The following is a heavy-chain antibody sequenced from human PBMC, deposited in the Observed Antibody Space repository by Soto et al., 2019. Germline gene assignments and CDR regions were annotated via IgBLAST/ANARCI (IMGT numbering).Heavy chain of an antibody. D-gene: IGHD3-22*01. CDR2: ISSSSSYI. J-gene: IGHJ6*02. V-gene: IGHV3-21*01. CDR3: ARDYYDSSGYSGGMDV. Sequence: GSLRLSCAASGXTFSSYRMNWVRQAPGKGLEWVSSISSSSSYIYYADSVKGRFTISRDNAKNSLYLQMNSLRAEETALYYRARDYYDSSGYSGGMDVWGQGTTGPVSS. CDR1: GXTFSSYR.